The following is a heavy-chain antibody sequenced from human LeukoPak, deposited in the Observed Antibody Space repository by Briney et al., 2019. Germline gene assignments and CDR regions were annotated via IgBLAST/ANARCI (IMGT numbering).Heavy chain of an antibody. CDR2: IKQDGSEK. V-gene: IGHV3-7*03. D-gene: IGHD6-13*01. CDR1: GFTFSSYW. J-gene: IGHJ4*02. CDR3: AKDPRSRYSSSWYRDY. Sequence: GGSLRLSCAASGFTFSSYWMSWVRQAPGKGLEWVANIKQDGSEKYYVDSVKGRFTISRDNAKNSLYLQMNSLRAEDTAVYYCAKDPRSRYSSSWYRDYWGQGTLVTVSS.